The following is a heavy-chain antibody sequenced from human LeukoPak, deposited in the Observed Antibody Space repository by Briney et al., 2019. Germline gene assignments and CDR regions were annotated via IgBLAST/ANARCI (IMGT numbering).Heavy chain of an antibody. J-gene: IGHJ4*02. Sequence: ASVKVSCKASGYTFTSYYMHWVRQAPGQGLEWMGWINPNSGGTNYAQKFQGRVTMTRDTSISTAHMELSRLRSDDTAVYYCARGRDIWSPFHYWGQGTLVTVSS. CDR2: INPNSGGT. CDR3: ARGRDIWSPFHY. V-gene: IGHV1-2*02. D-gene: IGHD1-1*01. CDR1: GYTFTSYY.